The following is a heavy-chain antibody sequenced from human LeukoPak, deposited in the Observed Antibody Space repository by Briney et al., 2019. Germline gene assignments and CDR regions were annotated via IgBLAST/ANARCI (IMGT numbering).Heavy chain of an antibody. Sequence: GGSLRLSCAASGFTFSNYSMNWVRQAPGKGLEWVSFISSSRSYIYYADSVKGRFTISRDNSKNTLYLQMNSLRAEDTAVYYCAREAVTRNYFDYWGQGTLVTVSS. V-gene: IGHV3-21*04. CDR2: ISSSRSYI. CDR3: AREAVTRNYFDY. D-gene: IGHD4-17*01. CDR1: GFTFSNYS. J-gene: IGHJ4*02.